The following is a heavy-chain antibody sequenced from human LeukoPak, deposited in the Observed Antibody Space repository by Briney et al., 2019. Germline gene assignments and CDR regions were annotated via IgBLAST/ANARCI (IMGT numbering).Heavy chain of an antibody. Sequence: SETLSLTCTVSGGSISSSSYYWGGIASPPGRGREGIGSIYYSGSTYYNPSLKSRVTISVDTSKNQFSLKLSSVTAADTAVYYCARREGRGIAAAGVFDYWGQGTLVTVSS. J-gene: IGHJ4*02. CDR2: IYYSGST. CDR1: GGSISSSSYY. D-gene: IGHD6-13*01. CDR3: ARREGRGIAAAGVFDY. V-gene: IGHV4-39*01.